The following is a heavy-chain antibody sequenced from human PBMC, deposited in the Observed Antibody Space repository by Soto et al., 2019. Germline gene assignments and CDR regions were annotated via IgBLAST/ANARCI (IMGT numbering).Heavy chain of an antibody. CDR1: GYTFTTYG. CDR2: ISAYNGNT. V-gene: IGHV1-18*01. CDR3: ATDPTWELHWGA. J-gene: IGHJ5*02. Sequence: GASVKVSWKASGYTFTTYGISWVRQAPGQGLEWMGWISAYNGNTNYALKFQGRVTMTTDTSTSTAYMELRSLRSEDTAVYYCATDPTWELHWGAWGQGTLVTVSS. D-gene: IGHD1-26*01.